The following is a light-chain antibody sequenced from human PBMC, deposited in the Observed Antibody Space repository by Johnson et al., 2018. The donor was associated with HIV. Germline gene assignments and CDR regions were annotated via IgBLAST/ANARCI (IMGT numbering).Light chain of an antibody. CDR2: END. CDR1: SSNIGSNY. Sequence: QSVLTQPPSVSAAPGQKVTISCSGSSSNIGSNYVSWYQQFPGAAPKLLIYENDKRPSGIPDRFSGSKSGTSATLGITGLQTGEEADYYCGTWDSSLSSYVFGTGTEVTVL. J-gene: IGLJ1*01. CDR3: GTWDSSLSSYV. V-gene: IGLV1-51*02.